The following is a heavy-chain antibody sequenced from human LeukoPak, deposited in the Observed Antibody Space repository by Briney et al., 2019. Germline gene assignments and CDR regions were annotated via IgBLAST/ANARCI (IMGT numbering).Heavy chain of an antibody. CDR2: IIPIFGTA. J-gene: IGHJ4*02. V-gene: IGHV1-69*13. D-gene: IGHD3-10*01. Sequence: GASVKVSCKASGGTFSSYAISWVRQAPGQGLEWMGGIIPIFGTANYAQKFQGRVTITADESTSTAYMELSSLRSDDTAVYYCARDGSWKGSCDYWGQGTLVTVSS. CDR1: GGTFSSYA. CDR3: ARDGSWKGSCDY.